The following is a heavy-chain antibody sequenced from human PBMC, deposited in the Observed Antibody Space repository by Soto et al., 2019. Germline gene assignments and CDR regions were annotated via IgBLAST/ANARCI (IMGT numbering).Heavy chain of an antibody. J-gene: IGHJ3*02. CDR1: GYSFTDYY. CDR2: IAPHRDGT. V-gene: IGHV1-2*02. D-gene: IGHD4-17*01. CDR3: ARGPYGDNAFDI. Sequence: ASVKVSCKASGYSFTDYYMHWIRQAPGQGLEWMGWIAPHRDGTEFAQKFQGRITLTGGTSTSTAYMELKGLTSADTAVYFCARGPYGDNAFDIWGQGTVVTVS.